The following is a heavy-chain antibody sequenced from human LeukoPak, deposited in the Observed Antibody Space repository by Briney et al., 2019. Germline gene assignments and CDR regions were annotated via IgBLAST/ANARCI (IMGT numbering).Heavy chain of an antibody. CDR1: GFTFSSYW. V-gene: IGHV3-66*01. D-gene: IGHD3-10*01. Sequence: GGSLRLSCAASGFTFSSYWMSWVRQAPGKGLEWVSVIYSGGSTYYADSVKGRFTISRDNSKNTLYLQMNSLRAEDTAVYYCARGGSGSYYFDYWGQGTLVTVSS. CDR3: ARGGSGSYYFDY. J-gene: IGHJ4*02. CDR2: IYSGGST.